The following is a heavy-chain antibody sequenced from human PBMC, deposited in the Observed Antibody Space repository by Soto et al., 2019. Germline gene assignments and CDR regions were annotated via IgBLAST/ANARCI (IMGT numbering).Heavy chain of an antibody. V-gene: IGHV4-59*01. CDR2: SYCSGST. CDR1: GSSISNYY. Sequence: QVQLQESGPRLVKPSETLSLTCIVSGSSISNYYWSWLRHPPCKGLEWIWDSYCSGSTNYNPSLQRLVTEKVDTSKNQFTLKLSSVNSADTAVYDCARHVLGATAPFDYWGQGTLVTVSS. D-gene: IGHD1-26*01. J-gene: IGHJ4*02. CDR3: ARHVLGATAPFDY.